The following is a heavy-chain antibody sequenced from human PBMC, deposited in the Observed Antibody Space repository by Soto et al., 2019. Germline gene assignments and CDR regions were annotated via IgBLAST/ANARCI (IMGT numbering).Heavy chain of an antibody. D-gene: IGHD3-10*01. CDR3: AKELLRLGESLERHLAY. CDR2: ISGSGSSR. J-gene: IGHJ1*01. V-gene: IGHV3-23*01. Sequence: GGSLRLYCAASGFTFSTSAMSWVRQARGKGPELVSAISGSGSSRYYADSAKGRFTISRDNAKNTLFLHLNSLRAEDTAVYYCAKELLRLGESLERHLAYSAQRTLVTVSS. CDR1: GFTFSTSA.